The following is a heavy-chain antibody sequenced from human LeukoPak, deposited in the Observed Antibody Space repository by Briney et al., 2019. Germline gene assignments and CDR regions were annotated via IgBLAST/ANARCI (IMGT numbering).Heavy chain of an antibody. D-gene: IGHD3-3*01. CDR3: ARDRNTDFWSGYYTNYFDY. CDR2: VETGGA. CDR1: GSTVSSNY. V-gene: IGHV3-66*01. J-gene: IGHJ4*02. Sequence: PGGSLRLSCAASGSTVSSNYMTWVRQAPGKGLEWVSVVETGGAKYADSVKDRFTISRDISKNTVNLQMNSLRAEDTAVYYCARDRNTDFWSGYYTNYFDYWGQGTLVTVSS.